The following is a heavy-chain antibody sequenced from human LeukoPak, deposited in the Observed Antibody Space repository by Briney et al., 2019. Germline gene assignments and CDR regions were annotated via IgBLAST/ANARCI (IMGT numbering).Heavy chain of an antibody. CDR3: ASQYTTVTTYNWFDP. J-gene: IGHJ5*02. CDR2: IYYSGST. Sequence: SETLSLTCTVSGGSISSYYWSWIRQPPGKGLEWIGYIYYSGSTNYNPSLKSRVTISVDTSKNQFSLKLSSVTAADTAVYYCASQYTTVTTYNWFDPWGQGTLVTVSS. D-gene: IGHD4-17*01. V-gene: IGHV4-59*12. CDR1: GGSISSYY.